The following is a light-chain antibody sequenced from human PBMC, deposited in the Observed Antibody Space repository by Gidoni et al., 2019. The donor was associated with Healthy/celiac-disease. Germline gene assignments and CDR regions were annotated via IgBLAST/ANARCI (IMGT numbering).Light chain of an antibody. CDR1: RSNIGAGYD. V-gene: IGLV1-40*01. J-gene: IGLJ2*01. CDR2: GNS. Sequence: QSVLTPPPSVSGAPGQRVTISCTGSRSNIGAGYDVHWYQQLPGTAPNLLLYGNSNRPSGVPDRFSGSKSGTSASLAITGLQAEDEADYYCQSYDSSLSGSTVFGGGTKLPVL. CDR3: QSYDSSLSGSTV.